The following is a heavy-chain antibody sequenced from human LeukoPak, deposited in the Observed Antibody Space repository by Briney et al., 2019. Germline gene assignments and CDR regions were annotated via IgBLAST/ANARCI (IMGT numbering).Heavy chain of an antibody. CDR3: ARVQGGHIVVVTAFFDAFDI. J-gene: IGHJ3*02. V-gene: IGHV3-7*01. D-gene: IGHD2-21*02. CDR2: IKQDGSEK. Sequence: GGSLRLSCAASGFTFSSYWMSWVRQAPGKGLEWVANIKQDGSEKYYVDSVKGRFTISRDNAKNSLYLRMDSLRAEDTAVYYCARVQGGHIVVVTAFFDAFDIWGQGTMVTVSS. CDR1: GFTFSSYW.